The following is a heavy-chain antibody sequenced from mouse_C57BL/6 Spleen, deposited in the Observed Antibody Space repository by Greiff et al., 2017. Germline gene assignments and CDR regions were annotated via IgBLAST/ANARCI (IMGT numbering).Heavy chain of an antibody. D-gene: IGHD2-4*01. Sequence: QVQLKQPGAELVKPGASVKLSCKASGYTFTSYWMQWVKQRPGQGLEWIGEIDTSDSYTNYNQKFKGKATLTVDTSSSTAYMQLSSLTSEDSAVYYCARFYDYDGVYFDYWGQGTTLTVSS. CDR1: GYTFTSYW. V-gene: IGHV1-50*01. J-gene: IGHJ2*01. CDR2: IDTSDSYT. CDR3: ARFYDYDGVYFDY.